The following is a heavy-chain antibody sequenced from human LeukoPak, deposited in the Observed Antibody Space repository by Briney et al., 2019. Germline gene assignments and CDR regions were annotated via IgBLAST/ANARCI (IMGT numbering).Heavy chain of an antibody. CDR2: ISWNSGSI. CDR3: AKDTASRGYSSGVPYYFDY. V-gene: IGHV3-9*01. J-gene: IGHJ4*02. D-gene: IGHD6-19*01. Sequence: GRSLRLSCAASGFTFDDYAMHWVRQAPGKGLEWVSGISWNSGSIGYADSVKGRFTISRDNAKNSLYLQMNSPRAEDTALYYCAKDTASRGYSSGVPYYFDYWGQGTLVTVPS. CDR1: GFTFDDYA.